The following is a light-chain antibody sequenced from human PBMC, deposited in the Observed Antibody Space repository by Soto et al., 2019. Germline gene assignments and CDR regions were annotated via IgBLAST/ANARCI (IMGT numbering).Light chain of an antibody. CDR3: SSYTSSRAYV. V-gene: IGLV2-14*01. CDR2: EVS. CDR1: SSDVGGYNY. Sequence: QSVLTQPASVSGSPGQSITISCTGTSSDVGGYNYVSWYQQQSGKAPKLMIHEVSNRPPGVSNRFSGSKSGNTASLTISGLQAEDEADSYCSSYTSSRAYVFGIGTKVTGL. J-gene: IGLJ1*01.